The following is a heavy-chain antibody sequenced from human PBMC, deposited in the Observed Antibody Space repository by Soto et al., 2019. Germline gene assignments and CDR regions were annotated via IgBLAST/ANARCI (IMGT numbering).Heavy chain of an antibody. D-gene: IGHD5-12*01. Sequence: EVQLLESGGGLVQPGGTLRLSCAASGFTFSGHTMSWVRQGPGKGLEWVSGVMGGGGGTYYADSVKGRFTISRDNSKNTLYLQMDRRRAEDTAVYYCAIGEGYCGTSGCFGYFAYWGQGTLVTVSS. CDR2: VMGGGGGT. CDR1: GFTFSGHT. J-gene: IGHJ4*02. V-gene: IGHV3-23*01. CDR3: AIGEGYCGTSGCFGYFAY.